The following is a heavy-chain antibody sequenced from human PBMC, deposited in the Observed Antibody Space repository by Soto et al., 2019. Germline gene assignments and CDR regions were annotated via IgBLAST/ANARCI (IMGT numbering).Heavy chain of an antibody. V-gene: IGHV1-2*04. CDR2: INPNSGGT. D-gene: IGHD3-10*01. CDR3: ARDFGSYWFDY. CDR1: GYTFTNYY. J-gene: IGHJ4*02. Sequence: ASVKVSCKASGYTFTNYYIHWVRQAPGQGLEWMGWINPNSGGTKYAQKFQDWVTMTRDTSISPAYMELSRLRSDDTAVYYCARDFGSYWFDYWGQGTLVTVSS.